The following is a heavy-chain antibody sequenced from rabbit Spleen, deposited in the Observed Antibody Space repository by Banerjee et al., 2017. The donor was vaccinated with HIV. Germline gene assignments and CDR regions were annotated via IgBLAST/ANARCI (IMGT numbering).Heavy chain of an antibody. D-gene: IGHD4-1*01. CDR1: GFSLSNNFV. CDR2: MNTRSGEA. CDR3: ARDLAGIIGWNFGL. V-gene: IGHV1S40*01. J-gene: IGHJ4*01. Sequence: QSLQESGGGLFQPGGSLALTCKASGFSLSNNFVMCWVRQAPGKGLEWIACMNTRSGEAVYSRWAKGRFTISKTSSTTVTLQMTSLTVADTATHFCARDLAGIIGWNFGLWGPGTLVTVS.